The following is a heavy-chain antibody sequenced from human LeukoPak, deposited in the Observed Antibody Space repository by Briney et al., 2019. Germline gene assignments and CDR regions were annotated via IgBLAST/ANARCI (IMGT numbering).Heavy chain of an antibody. V-gene: IGHV3-49*04. CDR1: RFTFGDYS. J-gene: IGHJ4*02. CDR3: TRDGGYYYDSSGYYDY. D-gene: IGHD3-22*01. CDR2: IRSKAYGGTT. Sequence: GESLTLSCTASRFTFGDYSMSWVRQAPGKGLEWVGLIRSKAYGGTTEYAASVKGRFTISRDDSRSIAYLQMNSLKTEDTAVYYCTRDGGYYYDSSGYYDYWGQGTLVTVSS.